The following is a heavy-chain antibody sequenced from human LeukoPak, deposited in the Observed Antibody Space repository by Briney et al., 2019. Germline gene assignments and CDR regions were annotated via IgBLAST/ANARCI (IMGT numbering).Heavy chain of an antibody. J-gene: IGHJ4*02. D-gene: IGHD6-19*01. Sequence: PGGSLRLSCAASGFTFSSYWMHWVRQAPGKGLVWVSRINTDGSSTSYADSVKGRFTISRDNAENSLYLQMNILRAEDTAVYYCARTWNNGGWYVTFDYWGQGTLVTVSS. CDR3: ARTWNNGGWYVTFDY. CDR1: GFTFSSYW. V-gene: IGHV3-74*01. CDR2: INTDGSST.